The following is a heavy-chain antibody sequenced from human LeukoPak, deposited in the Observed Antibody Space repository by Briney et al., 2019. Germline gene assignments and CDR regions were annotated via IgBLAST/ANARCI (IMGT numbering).Heavy chain of an antibody. Sequence: LRLSCAASEFTFSDYSMSWIRQAPGKGLEWVATMYYTGSTYFNPSLKSRVTISVDTSKNQFSLKLSSVTAADTAVYYCARRVGGWYYFDYWGQGTLVTVSS. V-gene: IGHV4-30-2*03. CDR3: ARRVGGWYYFDY. CDR1: EFTFSDYS. J-gene: IGHJ4*02. CDR2: MYYTGST. D-gene: IGHD6-19*01.